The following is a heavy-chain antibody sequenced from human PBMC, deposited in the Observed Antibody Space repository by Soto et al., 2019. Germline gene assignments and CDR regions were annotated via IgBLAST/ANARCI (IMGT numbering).Heavy chain of an antibody. CDR2: ISSSGSTI. CDR1: GFTFSSYE. V-gene: IGHV3-48*03. CDR3: ARYDSYYGMDV. Sequence: WGSLTLSCAASGFTFSSYEMNWVRQAPGKGLEWVSYISSSGSTIYYADSVKGRFTISRDNAKNSLYLQMNSLRAEDTAVYYCARYDSYYGMDVWGQGTTVTVSS. D-gene: IGHD3-3*01. J-gene: IGHJ6*02.